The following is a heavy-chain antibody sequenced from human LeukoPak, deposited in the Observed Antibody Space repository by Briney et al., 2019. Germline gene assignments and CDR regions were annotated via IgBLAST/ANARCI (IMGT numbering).Heavy chain of an antibody. D-gene: IGHD2-15*01. CDR3: ARDGRAKDIVVVVAAGVFFDY. J-gene: IGHJ4*02. CDR1: GYTFTSYA. V-gene: IGHV1-3*01. CDR2: INAGNGNT. Sequence: GASVKVSCKASGYTFTSYAMHWVRQAPGQRLEWMGWINAGNGNTKYSQKFQGRVTITRDTSASTAYMELSSLRSEDTAVYYCARDGRAKDIVVVVAAGVFFDYWGQGTLVTVSS.